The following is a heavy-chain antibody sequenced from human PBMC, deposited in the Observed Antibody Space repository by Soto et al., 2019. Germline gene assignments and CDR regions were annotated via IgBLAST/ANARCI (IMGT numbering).Heavy chain of an antibody. CDR2: ISAYNANA. CDR3: ARENSYFDY. V-gene: IGHV1-18*01. Sequence: GASVKVSCKASGYTFRNFVISWVRQAPGQGLEWMGWISAYNANANYAQKFQGRLTMTADTSTSTAYMELRSLRSDDTAVYYCARENSYFDYWGQGTLVTVSS. CDR1: GYTFRNFV. J-gene: IGHJ4*02.